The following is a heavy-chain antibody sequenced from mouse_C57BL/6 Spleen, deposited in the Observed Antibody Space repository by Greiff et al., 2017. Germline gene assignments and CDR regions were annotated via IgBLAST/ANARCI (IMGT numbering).Heavy chain of an antibody. CDR3: ARRGDYDYDSTAYAMDY. Sequence: EVQLQQSGPELVKPGASVKISCKASGYTFTDYYMNWVKQSHGKSLEWIGDINPNNGGTSYNQKFKGKATLTVDKSSSTAYMELRSLTSEDSAVYYCARRGDYDYDSTAYAMDYWGQGTSVTVSS. D-gene: IGHD2-4*01. J-gene: IGHJ4*01. V-gene: IGHV1-26*01. CDR1: GYTFTDYY. CDR2: INPNNGGT.